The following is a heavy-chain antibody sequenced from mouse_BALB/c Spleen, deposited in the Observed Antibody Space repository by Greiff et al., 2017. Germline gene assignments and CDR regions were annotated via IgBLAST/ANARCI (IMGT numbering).Heavy chain of an antibody. CDR2: IYPGSGST. CDR3: TRGGGGAMDY. V-gene: IGHV1S22*01. Sequence: LQQPGSELMRPGASVKLSCKASGYTFTSYWMHWVKQRPGQGLEWIGNIYPGSGSTNYDEKFKSKATLTVDKSSSTAYMQLSSLTSEDSAVYYCTRGGGGAMDYWGQGTSVTVSS. J-gene: IGHJ4*01. CDR1: GYTFTSYW.